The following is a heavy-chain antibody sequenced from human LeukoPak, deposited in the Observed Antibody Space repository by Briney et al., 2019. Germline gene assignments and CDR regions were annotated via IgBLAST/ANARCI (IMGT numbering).Heavy chain of an antibody. Sequence: PSETLSLTCTVSGGSISSSSYYWGWIRQPPGKGLEWIGSIYYSGSTYYNPSLKSRVTISVDTSKNQFSLKLSSVIAADTAVYYCARELVVPATNWFDPWGQGTLVTVSS. CDR2: IYYSGST. CDR3: ARELVVPATNWFDP. V-gene: IGHV4-39*07. CDR1: GGSISSSSYY. J-gene: IGHJ5*02. D-gene: IGHD2-2*01.